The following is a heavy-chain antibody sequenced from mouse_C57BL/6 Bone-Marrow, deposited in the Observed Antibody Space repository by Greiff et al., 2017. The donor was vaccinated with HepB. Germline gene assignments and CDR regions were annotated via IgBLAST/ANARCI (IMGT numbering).Heavy chain of an antibody. CDR1: GFTFSDYG. D-gene: IGHD3-2*02. J-gene: IGHJ4*01. CDR2: ISSGSSTI. Sequence: EVQGVESGGGLVKPGGSLKLSCAASGFTFSDYGMHWVRQAPEKGLEWVAYISSGSSTIYYADTVKGRVTISRDNAKNTLFLQMTSLRSEDTAMYYCARTAQATDYAMDYWGQGTSVTVSS. CDR3: ARTAQATDYAMDY. V-gene: IGHV5-17*01.